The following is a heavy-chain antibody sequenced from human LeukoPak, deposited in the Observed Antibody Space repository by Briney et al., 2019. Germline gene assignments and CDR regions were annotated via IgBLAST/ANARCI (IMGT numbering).Heavy chain of an antibody. D-gene: IGHD2-15*01. CDR2: ISSSSSTI. CDR3: ARYCSGGSCARGWFDP. V-gene: IGHV3-48*04. J-gene: IGHJ5*02. Sequence: GGSLRLSCAASGFTFSSYSMNWVRQAPGKGLEWVSYISSSSSTIYYADSVKGRFTISRDNAKNSLYLQMNSLRAEDTAVYYCARYCSGGSCARGWFDPWGQGTLVTVSS. CDR1: GFTFSSYS.